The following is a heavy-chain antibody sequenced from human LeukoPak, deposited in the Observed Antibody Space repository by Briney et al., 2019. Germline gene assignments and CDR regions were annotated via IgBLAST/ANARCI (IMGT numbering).Heavy chain of an antibody. V-gene: IGHV3-21*01. Sequence: PGGSLRLSCAASGFTFSSYSMNWVRQAPGKGLEWVSSISSSSSYIYYADSVKGRFTISRDNAKNSLYLQMNSLRAEDTAVYYCAREGWEDSSSWYGDAFDIWGQGTMVTVSS. CDR2: ISSSSSYI. J-gene: IGHJ3*02. CDR3: AREGWEDSSSWYGDAFDI. D-gene: IGHD6-13*01. CDR1: GFTFSSYS.